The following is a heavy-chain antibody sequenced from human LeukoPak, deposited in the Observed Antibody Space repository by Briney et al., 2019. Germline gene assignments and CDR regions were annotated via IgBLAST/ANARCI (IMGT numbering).Heavy chain of an antibody. J-gene: IGHJ4*02. Sequence: PGGSLRLSCAASGFTFSSYGMSWVRQAPGKGLEWVSTISGSGGSTYYADSVKGRFTISRDNSKNTLYLQMNSLRAEDTAVYYCARAGNTRFDYWGQGTLVTVSS. D-gene: IGHD2/OR15-2a*01. CDR3: ARAGNTRFDY. CDR1: GFTFSSYG. V-gene: IGHV3-23*01. CDR2: ISGSGGST.